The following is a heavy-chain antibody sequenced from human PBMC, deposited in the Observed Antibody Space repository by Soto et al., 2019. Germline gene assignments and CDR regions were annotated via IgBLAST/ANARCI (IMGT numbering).Heavy chain of an antibody. CDR1: GDSVSSNSAA. CDR2: TYYRSKWYN. J-gene: IGHJ5*02. V-gene: IGHV6-1*01. D-gene: IGHD6-6*01. CDR3: ARDIITGVSSIAARYPQNWFDP. Sequence: KQSQTLSLTCAISGDSVSSNSAAWNWIRQSPSRGLEWLGRTYYRSKWYNDYAVSVKSRITINPDTSKNQFSLQLNSVTPEDTAVYYCARDIITGVSSIAARYPQNWFDPWGQGTLVTVSS.